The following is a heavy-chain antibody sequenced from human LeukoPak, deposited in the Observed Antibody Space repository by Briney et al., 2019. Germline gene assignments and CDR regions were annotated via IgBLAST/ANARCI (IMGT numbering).Heavy chain of an antibody. V-gene: IGHV3-9*01. Sequence: GGSLGLSCAASGFTFDDYAMHWVREAPGKGLEWVSGISWNSGSIGYADSVKGRFTISRDNAKNSLYLQMNSLRAEDTAVYYCAKDLAWGWFDPWGQGTLVTVSS. CDR2: ISWNSGSI. D-gene: IGHD3-16*01. J-gene: IGHJ5*02. CDR1: GFTFDDYA. CDR3: AKDLAWGWFDP.